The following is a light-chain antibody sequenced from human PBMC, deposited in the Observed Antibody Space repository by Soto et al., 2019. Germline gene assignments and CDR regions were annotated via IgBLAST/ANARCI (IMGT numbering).Light chain of an antibody. V-gene: IGKV1-33*01. Sequence: DIPMTRSPSSLSATVGDRVTLKCQASQDISRYLNWYQQKPGKAPKLLIYDASNMEREVPSRFTGSGSGTDFSLTISSLQPEDIAIYYCQQYDRPPYTFGQGTKLEIK. J-gene: IGKJ2*01. CDR1: QDISRY. CDR3: QQYDRPPYT. CDR2: DAS.